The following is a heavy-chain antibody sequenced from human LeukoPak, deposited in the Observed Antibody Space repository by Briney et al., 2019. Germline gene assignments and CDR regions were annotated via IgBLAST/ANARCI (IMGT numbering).Heavy chain of an antibody. CDR1: GGSINSTGYF. CDR3: ARRGSWPEFDY. J-gene: IGHJ4*02. Sequence: SETLSLTCDVSGGSINSTGYFWGWIRQSPGKGLEWIGAIYYTGDAYFNPSLRSRANMAVDTSENRFSLNLRSVTAADTAIYYCARRGSWPEFDYWGQGTLVTVSS. D-gene: IGHD6-13*01. V-gene: IGHV4-39*01. CDR2: IYYTGDA.